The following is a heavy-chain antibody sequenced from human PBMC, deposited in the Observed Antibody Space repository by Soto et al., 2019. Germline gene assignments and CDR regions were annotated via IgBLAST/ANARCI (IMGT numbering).Heavy chain of an antibody. D-gene: IGHD6-13*01. V-gene: IGHV1-69*06. CDR3: ARGDSSSWYIGWFDP. CDR2: IIPIFGTA. J-gene: IGHJ5*02. CDR1: GGTFSSYA. Sequence: ASVKVSCKASGGTFSSYAISWVRQAPGQGLEWMGGIIPIFGTANYAQKFQGRVTITADKSTSTAYMELSSLRSEDTAVYYCARGDSSSWYIGWFDPWGQGTLVTVSS.